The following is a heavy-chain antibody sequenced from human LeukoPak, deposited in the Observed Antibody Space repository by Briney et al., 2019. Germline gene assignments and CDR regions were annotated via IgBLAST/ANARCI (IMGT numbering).Heavy chain of an antibody. Sequence: GGSLRLSCAASGFTFRSYALHWVRQAPGKGLDYVSGINNNGDDTYYANSVKGRFALSRDNSKNTLSLQMGSLRAEDMAVYYCARGMVRGIIPVIHYWGQGVLVSVSS. CDR1: GFTFRSYA. CDR3: ARGMVRGIIPVIHY. J-gene: IGHJ4*02. D-gene: IGHD3-10*01. CDR2: INNNGDDT. V-gene: IGHV3-64*01.